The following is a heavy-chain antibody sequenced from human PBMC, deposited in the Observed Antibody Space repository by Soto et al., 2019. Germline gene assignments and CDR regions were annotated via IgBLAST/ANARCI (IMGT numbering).Heavy chain of an antibody. CDR2: VNPSGGHT. V-gene: IGHV1-46*01. Sequence: QVQLMQSGAEVKKPGASVKVSCKASGDTFTNYYIHWVRQAPGQGLEWMGTVNPSGGHTTYSQNFMGRVNMKRDTSTSTLYMKLTRLTSDDTAVYYCARGGHVVVVTAAFDYWGQGTLVTVSS. CDR1: GDTFTNYY. J-gene: IGHJ4*02. CDR3: ARGGHVVVVTAAFDY. D-gene: IGHD2-21*02.